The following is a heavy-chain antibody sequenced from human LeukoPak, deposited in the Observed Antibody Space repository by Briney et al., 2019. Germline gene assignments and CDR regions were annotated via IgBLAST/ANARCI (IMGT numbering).Heavy chain of an antibody. CDR1: GFTFGDYA. V-gene: IGHV3-49*04. Sequence: GALRLSCIASGFTFGDYAMSWVRQAPGKGLEWVGSIRSNSYGGTADYAASVKGRFSISRDDSKSIAYLQMNSLKTEDTAVYYCTRDAESRYYDSSGYPYWGQGTLVTVSS. J-gene: IGHJ4*02. CDR2: IRSNSYGGTA. CDR3: TRDAESRYYDSSGYPY. D-gene: IGHD3-22*01.